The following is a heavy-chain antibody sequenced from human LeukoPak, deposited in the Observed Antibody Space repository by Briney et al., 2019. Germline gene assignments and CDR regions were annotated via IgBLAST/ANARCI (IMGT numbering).Heavy chain of an antibody. CDR1: GYTFTGYY. V-gene: IGHV1-18*04. D-gene: IGHD3-9*01. Sequence: GASVKVSCKASGYTFTGYYMHWVRQAPGQGLEWMGWISAYNGNTNYAQKLQGRVTMTTDTSTSTAYMELRSLRSDDTAVYYCARDRRYFDWLSISAGRGNWFDPWGQGTLVTVSS. J-gene: IGHJ5*02. CDR3: ARDRRYFDWLSISAGRGNWFDP. CDR2: ISAYNGNT.